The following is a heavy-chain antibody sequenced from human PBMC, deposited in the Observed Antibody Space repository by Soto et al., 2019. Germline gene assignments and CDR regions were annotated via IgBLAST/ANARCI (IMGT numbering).Heavy chain of an antibody. CDR3: ARDSEDIVVVSETSLRDYYFDF. Sequence: QVQLVESGGGVVQPGRSLRLSCAASGFTFSSFGMHWVRQAPGKGLEWVAVIWYDGSNRYYADSVKGRFTISRDDSKNTLYLQMNSLRAEDTAVYFCARDSEDIVVVSETSLRDYYFDFWGQGALVTVSS. D-gene: IGHD2-15*01. J-gene: IGHJ4*02. V-gene: IGHV3-33*01. CDR2: IWYDGSNR. CDR1: GFTFSSFG.